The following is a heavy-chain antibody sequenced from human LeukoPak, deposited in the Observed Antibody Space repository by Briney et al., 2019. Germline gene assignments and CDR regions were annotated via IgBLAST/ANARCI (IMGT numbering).Heavy chain of an antibody. D-gene: IGHD5-18*01. J-gene: IGHJ4*02. CDR2: INAGNGNT. Sequence: ASVKVSCKASGYTFTSYGISWVRQAPGQRLEWMGWINAGNGNTKYSQKFQGRVTITRDTSASTAYMELSSLRSEDTAVYYCARDTAMVTLVSWFDYWGQGTLVTVSS. CDR3: ARDTAMVTLVSWFDY. V-gene: IGHV1-3*01. CDR1: GYTFTSYG.